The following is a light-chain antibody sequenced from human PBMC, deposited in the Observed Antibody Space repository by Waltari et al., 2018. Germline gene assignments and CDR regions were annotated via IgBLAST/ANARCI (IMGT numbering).Light chain of an antibody. J-gene: IGKJ4*01. Sequence: EVVMTQSPATLSVSPGDRATLSCRAIQSVSSNLAWYQQKPGQAPRLLVHGATTRATGIPARFSGSGSGTEFTLTISSLQSEDFAVYYCQQYNNWLLLTFGGGTKVEIK. V-gene: IGKV3-15*01. CDR1: QSVSSN. CDR2: GAT. CDR3: QQYNNWLLLT.